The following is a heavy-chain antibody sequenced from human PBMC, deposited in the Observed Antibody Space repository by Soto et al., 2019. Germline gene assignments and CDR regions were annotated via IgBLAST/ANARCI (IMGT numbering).Heavy chain of an antibody. CDR3: ARGVTAGVDY. V-gene: IGHV1-8*01. J-gene: IGHJ4*02. Sequence: ASVKVSCKASGYSVTSLDINWVRQTTGQGLEWMGWMQPSSGRTGYAQKFQGRVTMTRDTSINTAYMELSSLKSDDTASYYCARGVTAGVDYWGKGTPVTISS. CDR2: MQPSSGRT. D-gene: IGHD1-26*01. CDR1: GYSVTSLD.